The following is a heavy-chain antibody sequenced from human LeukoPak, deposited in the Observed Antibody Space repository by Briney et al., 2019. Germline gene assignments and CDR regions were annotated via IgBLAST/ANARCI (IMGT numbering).Heavy chain of an antibody. CDR2: ISSSSSYI. J-gene: IGHJ6*03. V-gene: IGHV3-21*01. CDR3: ARGIPLYRGYYYYMDV. D-gene: IGHD2-21*01. CDR1: GFTFSSYS. Sequence: GGSLRLSCAASGFTFSSYSMNWVRQAPGKGLEWASPISSSSSYIYYADSVKGRFTISRDNAKNSLYLQMNSLRAEDTAVYYCARGIPLYRGYYYYMDVWGKGTTVTVSS.